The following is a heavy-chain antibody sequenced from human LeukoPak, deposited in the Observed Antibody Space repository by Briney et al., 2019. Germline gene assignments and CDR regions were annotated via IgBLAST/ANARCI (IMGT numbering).Heavy chain of an antibody. CDR1: GFTFSSYA. J-gene: IGHJ6*02. Sequence: GGSLRLSCAASGFTFSSYAMHWVRQAPGKGLEWVAVISYDGSNKYYADSVKGRFTISRDNSKSTLYLQMNSLRAEDTAVYYCAKQAATGYYYYYGMDVWGQGTTVTVSS. CDR2: ISYDGSNK. D-gene: IGHD2-15*01. CDR3: AKQAATGYYYYYGMDV. V-gene: IGHV3-30-3*01.